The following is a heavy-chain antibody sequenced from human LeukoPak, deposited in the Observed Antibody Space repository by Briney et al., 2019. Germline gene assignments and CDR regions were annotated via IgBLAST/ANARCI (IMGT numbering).Heavy chain of an antibody. CDR2: IYTSGRMSTSGST. Sequence: SETLSLTCTVSGGSINIGSHYWSWIRQPAGKGLEWIGRIYTSGRMSTSGSTDYNPSLKSRVTISLDTSKNHFSLNLSSVTAADTAAYYCARDSVNSHSYYMDVWGKGTTVTVSS. J-gene: IGHJ6*03. D-gene: IGHD2/OR15-2a*01. CDR3: ARDSVNSHSYYMDV. V-gene: IGHV4-61*02. CDR1: GGSINIGSHY.